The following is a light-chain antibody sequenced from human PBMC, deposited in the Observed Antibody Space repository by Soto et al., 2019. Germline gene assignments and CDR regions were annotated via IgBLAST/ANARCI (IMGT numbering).Light chain of an antibody. CDR2: GAS. V-gene: IGKV3-20*01. CDR3: QKYGSYPRPT. Sequence: EIVLTQSPGTLSLSPGERATLSCRASQSVSSSYLAWYQQKPGQAPRLLIYGASSRATGIPDRFSGSGSGTDFTLTISRREPEDFAVYYCQKYGSYPRPTLGGGTKGDI. J-gene: IGKJ4*01. CDR1: QSVSSSY.